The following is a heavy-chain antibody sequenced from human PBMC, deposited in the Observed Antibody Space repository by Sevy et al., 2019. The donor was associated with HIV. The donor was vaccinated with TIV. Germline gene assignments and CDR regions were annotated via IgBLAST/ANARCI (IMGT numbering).Heavy chain of an antibody. V-gene: IGHV3-43*01. CDR3: AKDIRGYYGSGSCPPYGMDV. J-gene: IGHJ6*02. D-gene: IGHD3-10*01. CDR2: ISWDGGST. CDR1: GFTFDDYT. Sequence: GESLKISCAASGFTFDDYTMHWVRQAPGKGLEWVSLISWDGGSTYYADSVKGRFTISRDNSKNSLYLQMNSLRTEDTALYYCAKDIRGYYGSGSCPPYGMDVWGQGTTVTVSS.